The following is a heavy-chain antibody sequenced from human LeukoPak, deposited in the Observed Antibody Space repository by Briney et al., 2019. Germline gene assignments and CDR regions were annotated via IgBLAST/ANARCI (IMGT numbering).Heavy chain of an antibody. V-gene: IGHV4-39*07. CDR3: AREDYYDSSGYPDAFDI. J-gene: IGHJ3*02. CDR2: IYYSGST. Sequence: SETLSLTCTVSGGSISSDNYYWGWIRQPPVKGLEFIGSIYYSGSTYYNPSLKSRVTISVDTSKNQFSLKLSSVTAADTAVYYCAREDYYDSSGYPDAFDIWGQGTMVTVSS. CDR1: GGSISSDNYY. D-gene: IGHD3-22*01.